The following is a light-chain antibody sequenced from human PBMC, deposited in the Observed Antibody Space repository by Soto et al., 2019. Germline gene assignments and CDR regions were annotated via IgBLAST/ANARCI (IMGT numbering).Light chain of an antibody. CDR3: QQYNSYPLT. CDR2: KAS. V-gene: IGKV1-5*03. CDR1: QSISSW. J-gene: IGKJ4*01. Sequence: DIQMTQSPSTLSASVGDSVTITCRASQSISSWLAWYQQKPGKAPKLLIYKASNLESWVPSRFRGSGSATAFTLTISSLQPDDFATYYCQQYNSYPLTFGGGTKVEIK.